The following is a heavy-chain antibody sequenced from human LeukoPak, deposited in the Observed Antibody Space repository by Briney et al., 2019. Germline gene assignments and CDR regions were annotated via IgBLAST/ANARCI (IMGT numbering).Heavy chain of an antibody. V-gene: IGHV4-34*01. CDR3: ARDSDAPGVQGV. CDR1: GGSFRAYF. D-gene: IGHD3-3*01. J-gene: IGHJ6*02. CDR2: INHSGDT. Sequence: SETLSLTCAVHGGSFRAYFWSWIRQSPGKGLEWIGEINHSGDTNYNPSLKNRVTISSDTSKDQFSLKLSSVTAADTAVYYCARDSDAPGVQGVWGQGTTVTVSS.